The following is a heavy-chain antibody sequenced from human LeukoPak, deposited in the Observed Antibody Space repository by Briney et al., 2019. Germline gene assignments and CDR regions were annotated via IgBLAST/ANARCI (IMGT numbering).Heavy chain of an antibody. V-gene: IGHV6-1*01. D-gene: IGHD3-10*01. J-gene: IGHJ6*03. CDR1: GDSVSSTSAA. CDR3: AREFPEGATMVRGVILPYYYYMDV. CDR2: TYYRSKTYN. Sequence: SQTLSLTCAISGDSVSSTSAAWNWLRQSPSRGLEWLGRTYYRSKTYNDYAVSVKSRITINPDTSKNQFSLQLNSVTTEDTAVYYCAREFPEGATMVRGVILPYYYYMDVWGKGTTVTISS.